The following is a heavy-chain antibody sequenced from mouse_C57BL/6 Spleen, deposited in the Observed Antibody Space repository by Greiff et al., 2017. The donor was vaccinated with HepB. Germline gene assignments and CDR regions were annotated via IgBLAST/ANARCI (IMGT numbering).Heavy chain of an antibody. CDR1: GFTFSSYA. CDR2: ISDGGSYT. D-gene: IGHD1-1*01. CDR3: ARDSVVATRFAY. J-gene: IGHJ3*01. Sequence: EVKVVESGGGLVKPGGSLKLSCAASGFTFSSYAMSWVRQTPEKRLEWVATISDGGSYTYYPDNVKGRFTISRDNAKNNLYLQMSHLKSEDTAMYYCARDSVVATRFAYWGQGTLVTVSA. V-gene: IGHV5-4*01.